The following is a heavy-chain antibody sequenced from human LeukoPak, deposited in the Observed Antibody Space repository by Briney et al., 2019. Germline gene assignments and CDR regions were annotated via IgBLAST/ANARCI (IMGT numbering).Heavy chain of an antibody. CDR3: ARDRGGFMGATDH. V-gene: IGHV1-69*05. J-gene: IGHJ4*02. Sequence: VASVKVSCKASGGTFSSYAISWVRQAPGQGLEWMGGIIPIFGTANYAQKFQGRVTITTDESTSTAYMELSSLRSEDTAVYYCARDRGGFMGATDHWGQGTLVTVSS. CDR1: GGTFSSYA. D-gene: IGHD1-26*01. CDR2: IIPIFGTA.